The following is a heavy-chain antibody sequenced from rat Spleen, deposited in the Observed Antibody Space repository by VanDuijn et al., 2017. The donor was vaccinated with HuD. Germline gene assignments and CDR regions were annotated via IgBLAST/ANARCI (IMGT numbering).Heavy chain of an antibody. CDR3: ARDRTGPFDY. CDR2: TWIDGNT. Sequence: EVQLKESGPGLVQPSQTLSLTCTVSGFSLTDYNVHWVRQPPGKGLEWMGVTWIDGNTAYNSLLKSRLSISRDTSKSQVFLKVNSLQAEDTATYYCARDRTGPFDYWGQGVMVTVSS. J-gene: IGHJ2*01. D-gene: IGHD4-2*01. CDR1: GFSLTDYN. V-gene: IGHV2S63*01.